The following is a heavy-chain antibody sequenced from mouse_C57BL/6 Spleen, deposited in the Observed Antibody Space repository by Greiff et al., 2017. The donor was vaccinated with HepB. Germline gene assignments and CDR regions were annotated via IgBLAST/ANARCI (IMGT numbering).Heavy chain of an antibody. Sequence: QVQLQQPGAELVKPGASVKLSCKASGYTFTSYWMQWVKQRPGQGLEWIGEIDPSDSYTNYNQKFKGKATLTVDTSSSTAYMQLSSLTSEDSAVYYCARAGSYGWFAYWGQGTLVTVSA. D-gene: IGHD1-1*02. CDR2: IDPSDSYT. J-gene: IGHJ3*01. CDR1: GYTFTSYW. V-gene: IGHV1-50*01. CDR3: ARAGSYGWFAY.